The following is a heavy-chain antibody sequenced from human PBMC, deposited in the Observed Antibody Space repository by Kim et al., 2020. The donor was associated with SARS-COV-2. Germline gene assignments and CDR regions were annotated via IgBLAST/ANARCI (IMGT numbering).Heavy chain of an antibody. CDR3: AGTYYDFWSGYYNLGY. CDR2: ISYDGSNK. D-gene: IGHD3-3*01. CDR1: GFTFSSYA. Sequence: GGSLRLSCAASGFTFSSYAMHWVRQAPGKGLEWVAVISYDGSNKYYADSVKGRFTISRDNSKNTLYLQMNSLRAEDTAVYYCAGTYYDFWSGYYNLGYWGQGTLVTVSS. J-gene: IGHJ4*02. V-gene: IGHV3-30-3*01.